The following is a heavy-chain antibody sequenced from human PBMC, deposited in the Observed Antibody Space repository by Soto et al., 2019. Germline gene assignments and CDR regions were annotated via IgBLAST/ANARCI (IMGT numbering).Heavy chain of an antibody. D-gene: IGHD3-10*01. J-gene: IGHJ6*02. CDR3: ATERYYYGSGSYYNNYYYYYGMDV. Sequence: SETLSLTCTVSGGSISSSSYYWGWIRQPPGKGLEWIGSIYYSGSTYYNPSLKSRVTISVDTPKNQFSLKLSSVTAADTAVYYCATERYYYGSGSYYNNYYYYYGMDVWGQGTTVTVSS. CDR2: IYYSGST. V-gene: IGHV4-39*01. CDR1: GGSISSSSYY.